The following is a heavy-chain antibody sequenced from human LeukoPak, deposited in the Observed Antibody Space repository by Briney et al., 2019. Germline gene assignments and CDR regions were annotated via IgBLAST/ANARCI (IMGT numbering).Heavy chain of an antibody. Sequence: SGGSLRLSCAASGFTFSSYAMSWVRQAPGKGLEWVSAISGSGGSTYYADSVKGRFTNSRDNSKNTLYLQMNSLRAEDTAVYYCAKEPNSGWYWGYYFDYWGQGTLVTVSS. V-gene: IGHV3-23*01. J-gene: IGHJ4*02. CDR2: ISGSGGST. CDR1: GFTFSSYA. D-gene: IGHD6-19*01. CDR3: AKEPNSGWYWGYYFDY.